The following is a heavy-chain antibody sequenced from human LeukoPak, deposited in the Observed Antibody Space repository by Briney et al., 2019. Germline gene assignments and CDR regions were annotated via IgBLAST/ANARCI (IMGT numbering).Heavy chain of an antibody. CDR2: IYYSGNT. J-gene: IGHJ4*02. CDR3: ARHLWSAYHKFDF. D-gene: IGHD3-3*01. V-gene: IGHV4-59*01. CDR1: GGSIDNYY. Sequence: KPSETLSLTCIVSGGSIDNYYWSWIRQPPGKGLEWIGYIYYSGNTYYVPSLESRVSISVDRSKSQFSLKLYSVTAADTAVYYCARHLWSAYHKFDFWGQGTLVTVSS.